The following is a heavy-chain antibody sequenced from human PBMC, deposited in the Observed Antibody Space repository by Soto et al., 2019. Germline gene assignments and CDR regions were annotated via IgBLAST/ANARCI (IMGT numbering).Heavy chain of an antibody. CDR2: IYYSGST. D-gene: IGHD1-26*01. V-gene: IGHV4-31*03. J-gene: IGHJ4*02. CDR1: GGSISSGGYY. Sequence: QVQLQESGPGLVKPSQTLSLTCTVSGGSISSGGYYWSWIRQHPGKGLEWIGYIYYSGSTYYNPSLQSRVTISVDTSKNQFSLKLSSVTAADTAVYYCARGETKRGPEGTHDYWGQGTLVTVSS. CDR3: ARGETKRGPEGTHDY.